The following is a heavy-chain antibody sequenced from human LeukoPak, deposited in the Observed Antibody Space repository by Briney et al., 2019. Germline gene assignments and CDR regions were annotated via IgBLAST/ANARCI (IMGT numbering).Heavy chain of an antibody. CDR2: TNRDGGEK. CDR3: TRNEI. Sequence: GGSLRLSCAASGFTLSNYWMGWVRQVPRKGLEWVASTNRDGGEKHYVDSVEGRFTISRDNAKNSLYLQMNSLKAEDTAVYFCTRNEIWGQGTLVTVSS. J-gene: IGHJ4*02. V-gene: IGHV3-7*01. CDR1: GFTLSNYW.